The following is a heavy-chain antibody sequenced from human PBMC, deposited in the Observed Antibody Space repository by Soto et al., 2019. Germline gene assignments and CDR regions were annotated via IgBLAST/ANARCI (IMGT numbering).Heavy chain of an antibody. V-gene: IGHV1-2*02. CDR3: ASIREYGNSRVDAFDI. Sequence: ASVKVSCKASGYTFTGYYMHWVRQAPGQGLEWMGWINPNSGGTNYAQKFQGRVTMTRDTSISTAYMELSRLRSDDTAVYYCASIREYGNSRVDAFDIWGQGTMVTVSS. J-gene: IGHJ3*02. CDR1: GYTFTGYY. D-gene: IGHD6-6*01. CDR2: INPNSGGT.